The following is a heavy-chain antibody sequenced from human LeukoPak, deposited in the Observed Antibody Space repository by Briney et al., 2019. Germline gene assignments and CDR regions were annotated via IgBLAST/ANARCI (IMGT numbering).Heavy chain of an antibody. CDR2: IYYSGSA. CDR3: ARDGSNWSNDYYHGVDV. D-gene: IGHD4-11*01. J-gene: IGHJ6*02. V-gene: IGHV4-59*02. CDR1: GDSVTTYY. Sequence: SETLSLTCTVSGDSVTTYYWSWIRQPQGKGLEWLGYIYYSGSATYNPSLKSRVTISVDTSKNQFSLKLSSVTAADTAVYYCARDGSNWSNDYYHGVDVWGQGTTVTVSS.